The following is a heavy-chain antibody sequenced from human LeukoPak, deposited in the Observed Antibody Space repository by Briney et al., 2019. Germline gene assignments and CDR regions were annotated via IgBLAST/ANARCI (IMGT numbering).Heavy chain of an antibody. CDR2: INKDGTEK. CDR3: ARNRGWQQFDY. V-gene: IGHV3-7*01. Sequence: GGSLRLSCAGSGFTFSDYWVDWVRQAPGKGLEWVANINKDGTEKNYLESVKGRFTISRDNAKNSLYLQMNNLRAEDTAVYYCARNRGWQQFDYWGQGTLVTVSS. CDR1: GFTFSDYW. J-gene: IGHJ4*02. D-gene: IGHD5-24*01.